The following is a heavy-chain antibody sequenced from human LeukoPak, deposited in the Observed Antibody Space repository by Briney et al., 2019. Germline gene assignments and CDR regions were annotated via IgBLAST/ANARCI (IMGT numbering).Heavy chain of an antibody. CDR1: GFTFSSYS. CDR2: ISSSSSYI. J-gene: IGHJ4*02. V-gene: IGHV3-21*01. D-gene: IGHD5-12*01. CDR3: AKEGAPIVATPKSLDY. Sequence: PGGSLRLSCAASGFTFSSYSMNWVRQAPGKGLEWVSSISSSSSYIYYADSVKGRFTISRDNSKNTLYLQMNSLRAEDTAVYYCAKEGAPIVATPKSLDYWGQGTLVTVSS.